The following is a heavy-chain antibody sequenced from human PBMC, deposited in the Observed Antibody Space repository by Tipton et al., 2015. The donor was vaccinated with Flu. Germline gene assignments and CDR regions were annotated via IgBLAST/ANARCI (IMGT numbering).Heavy chain of an antibody. J-gene: IGHJ3*02. CDR1: GYTFTAHY. V-gene: IGHV1-2*02. Sequence: QLVQSGAEVQKPGASVKVSCKGSGYTFTAHYMHWVRQAPGQGLEWMGWINPNDNGTRYPQKFQGRVTMTRDTSISTVYMELSRLSSDDTAVYYCARDGAGYNGAFDMWGQGTMVTVSS. D-gene: IGHD5-24*01. CDR3: ARDGAGYNGAFDM. CDR2: INPNDNGT.